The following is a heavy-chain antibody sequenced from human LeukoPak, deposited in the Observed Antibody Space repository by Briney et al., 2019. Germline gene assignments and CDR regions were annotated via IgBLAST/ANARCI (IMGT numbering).Heavy chain of an antibody. J-gene: IGHJ5*02. Sequence: AASVKVSCKASGYTFTSYGISWVRQAPGQGLEWMGWISAYNGNTNYAQKLQGRVTMTTDTSTSTAYMELRSLRSDDTAVYYCARDLSIVLFLVGHNWFDPWGQGTLVTVSS. CDR2: ISAYNGNT. CDR1: GYTFTSYG. D-gene: IGHD3-16*02. CDR3: ARDLSIVLFLVGHNWFDP. V-gene: IGHV1-18*01.